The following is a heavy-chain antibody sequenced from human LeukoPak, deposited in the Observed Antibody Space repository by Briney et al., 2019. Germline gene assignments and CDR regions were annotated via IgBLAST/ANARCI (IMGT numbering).Heavy chain of an antibody. CDR1: GFTFSSYA. CDR3: ARERTMIVGAIRGAFDY. CDR2: ISYDGSNK. D-gene: IGHD1-26*01. J-gene: IGHJ4*02. Sequence: GRSLRLSCAASGFTFSSYAMHRVRQAPGKGLEWVAVISYDGSNKYYADSVKGRFTISRDNSKNTLYLQMNSLRAEDTAVYYCARERTMIVGAIRGAFDYWGQGTLVTVSS. V-gene: IGHV3-30-3*01.